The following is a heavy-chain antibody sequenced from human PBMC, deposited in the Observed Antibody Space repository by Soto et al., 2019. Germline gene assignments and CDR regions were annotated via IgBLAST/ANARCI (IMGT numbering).Heavy chain of an antibody. Sequence: QVQLQESGPGLVKPSQTLSLTCTVSGGSISSGDYYWSWIRQPPGKGLEWIGYIYYSGSTYYNPSLKSRVTISVYTSRNQFSRKLGSLTAADTAVYYCARVGYCSGGSGYRYYGMDVWGQGTTVTVSS. CDR1: GGSISSGDYY. V-gene: IGHV4-30-4*01. D-gene: IGHD2-15*01. CDR2: IYYSGST. J-gene: IGHJ6*02. CDR3: ARVGYCSGGSGYRYYGMDV.